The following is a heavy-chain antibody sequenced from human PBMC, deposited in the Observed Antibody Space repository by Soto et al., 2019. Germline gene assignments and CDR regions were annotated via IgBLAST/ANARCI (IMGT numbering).Heavy chain of an antibody. CDR3: ARDQWLVGCGAFDI. CDR1: GDSVSSNSAA. V-gene: IGHV6-1*01. CDR2: TYYRSKWYN. Sequence: PSQTLSLTCAISGDSVSSNSAAWNLIRQSPSRGLEWLGRTYYRSKWYNDYAVSVKSRITINPDTSKDQFSLQLNSVTPEDTAVYYCARDQWLVGCGAFDIWGQGTMVTVSS. D-gene: IGHD6-19*01. J-gene: IGHJ3*02.